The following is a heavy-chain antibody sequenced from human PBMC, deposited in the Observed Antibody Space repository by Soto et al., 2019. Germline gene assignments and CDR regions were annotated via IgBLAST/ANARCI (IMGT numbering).Heavy chain of an antibody. V-gene: IGHV1-18*01. CDR1: GYTFTSYG. J-gene: IGHJ6*04. Sequence: QVQLVQSGAEVKKPGASVKVYCKASGYTFTSYGLTWVRQAPGQGLEWMGWINGYTGNTNYGQKFQGRVIMPTDTSTNTPYLALCTVISVDAAVYYRARSWVTGKGVIDICGKGTTVTFSA. CDR3: ARSWVTGKGVIDI. D-gene: IGHD2-21*02. CDR2: INGYTGNT.